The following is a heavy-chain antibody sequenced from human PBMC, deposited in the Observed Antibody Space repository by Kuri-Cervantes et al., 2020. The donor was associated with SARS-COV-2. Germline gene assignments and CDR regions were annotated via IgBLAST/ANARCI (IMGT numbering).Heavy chain of an antibody. D-gene: IGHD6-6*01. CDR3: AQTIPARRRSPGDFYLYYMDV. J-gene: IGHJ6*03. Sequence: SVKVSCKASGGTFSNFAISWVRQAPGQGLEWMGGIIPVFGTTNNAQRLQGRVTVSADEARSTVYMELSSLTFEDTAIYYCAQTIPARRRSPGDFYLYYMDVWGKGTSVTVSS. CDR2: IIPVFGTT. CDR1: GGTFSNFA. V-gene: IGHV1-69*13.